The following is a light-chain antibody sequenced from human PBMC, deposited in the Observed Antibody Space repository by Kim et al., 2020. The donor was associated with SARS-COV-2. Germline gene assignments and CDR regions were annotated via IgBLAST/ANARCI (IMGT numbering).Light chain of an antibody. CDR2: GAS. J-gene: IGKJ5*01. CDR1: QSFSSSY. CDR3: QQYGSSPPIT. V-gene: IGKV3-20*01. Sequence: PGERATPSCRASQSFSSSYLAWYQQKPGQAPRLLIYGASSRATGIPDRFSGSGSGTDFTLTISRLEPEDFAVYYCQQYGSSPPITFGQGTRLEIK.